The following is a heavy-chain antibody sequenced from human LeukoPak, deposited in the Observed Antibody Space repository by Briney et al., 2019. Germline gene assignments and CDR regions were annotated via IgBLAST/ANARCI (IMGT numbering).Heavy chain of an antibody. D-gene: IGHD4-23*01. J-gene: IGHJ4*02. Sequence: SETLSLTCAVYGGSFSGYYWSWIRQPPGKGLEWIGEINHSGSTNYNPSLKSRVTISVDASKNQFSLKLTSVTAADTAVYYCARVSGYGGNSGVWGQGTLVTVS. CDR3: ARVSGYGGNSGV. V-gene: IGHV4-34*01. CDR2: INHSGST. CDR1: GGSFSGYY.